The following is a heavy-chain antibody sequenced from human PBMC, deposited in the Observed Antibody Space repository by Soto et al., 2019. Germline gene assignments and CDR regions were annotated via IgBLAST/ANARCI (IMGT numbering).Heavy chain of an antibody. CDR3: ARAGCDGGSCYTLVGLRYGMDV. J-gene: IGHJ6*02. CDR1: GFTFSSYA. CDR2: ISSDGSNK. V-gene: IGHV3-30-3*01. D-gene: IGHD2-15*01. Sequence: QVQLVESGGGVVQPGRSLRLSCAASGFTFSSYAMHWVRQAPGKGLEWVAVISSDGSNKYYADSVKGRFTISRDNSKNTLYLQRDSVRAEDTAVYYCARAGCDGGSCYTLVGLRYGMDVWGQGTTVTVSS.